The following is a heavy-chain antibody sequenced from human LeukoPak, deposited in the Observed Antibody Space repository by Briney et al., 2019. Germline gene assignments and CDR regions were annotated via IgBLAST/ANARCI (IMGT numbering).Heavy chain of an antibody. CDR1: GYTFTGYY. Sequence: VASVKVSCKASGYTFTGYYMHWVRQAPGQGLEWMGWINPNSGGTNYAQKFQGRVTMTRDTSISTAYMELSRLRSDDTAVYYCARAFSSGSYNVGIALAIWGQGTLVTVSA. CDR2: INPNSGGT. CDR3: ARAFSSGSYNVGIALAI. D-gene: IGHD1-26*01. J-gene: IGHJ3*02. V-gene: IGHV1-2*02.